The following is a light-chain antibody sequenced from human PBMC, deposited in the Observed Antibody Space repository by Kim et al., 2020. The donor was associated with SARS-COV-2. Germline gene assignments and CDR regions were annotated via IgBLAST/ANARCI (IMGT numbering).Light chain of an antibody. V-gene: IGKV3-15*01. Sequence: SVSPGERATLSCRASQSVSSNLAWYQQKPGQAPRLLIYGASTRATGIPARFSGSGSGTEFTLTISSLQSEDFAVYYCQQYNNWPPGTFGQGTKVDIK. J-gene: IGKJ2*01. CDR2: GAS. CDR3: QQYNNWPPGT. CDR1: QSVSSN.